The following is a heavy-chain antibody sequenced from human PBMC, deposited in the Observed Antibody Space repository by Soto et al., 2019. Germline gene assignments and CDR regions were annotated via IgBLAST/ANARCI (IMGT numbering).Heavy chain of an antibody. CDR3: AKDIVAAGAYYYYYMDV. CDR2: ISWNSGSI. D-gene: IGHD6-13*01. J-gene: IGHJ6*03. Sequence: EVQLVESGGGLVQPGRSLRLSCAASGFTFEDYAMHWVRQAPGKGLEWVSGISWNSGSIGYADSVKGRFTISRDNAKNSLYLQMNSLRAEDTALYYCAKDIVAAGAYYYYYMDVWGKGTTVTVSS. CDR1: GFTFEDYA. V-gene: IGHV3-9*01.